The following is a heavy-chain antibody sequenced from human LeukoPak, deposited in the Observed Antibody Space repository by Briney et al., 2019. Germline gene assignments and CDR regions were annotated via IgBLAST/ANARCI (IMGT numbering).Heavy chain of an antibody. CDR1: GFTFDDSG. Sequence: GGPLRLSCAASGFTFDDSGMSWVRQAPGKGLEWVSGINWNGGSTGYADSVKGRFTISRDNAKNSLYLQMNSLRVEDTALYYCARNVTDCSSGSCYKMDYWGQGTLVTVSS. CDR3: ARNVTDCSSGSCYKMDY. CDR2: INWNGGST. D-gene: IGHD2-15*01. J-gene: IGHJ4*02. V-gene: IGHV3-20*04.